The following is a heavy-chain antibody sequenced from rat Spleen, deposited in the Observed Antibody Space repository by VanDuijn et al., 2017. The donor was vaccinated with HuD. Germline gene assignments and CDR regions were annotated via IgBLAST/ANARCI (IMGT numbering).Heavy chain of an antibody. CDR2: INSAGST. J-gene: IGHJ2*01. V-gene: IGHV3-3*01. D-gene: IGHD5-1*01. Sequence: EVQLQESGPGLVKPSQSLSLPCSVTGYSLTSNYWGWIRKFPGNKLEWMGYINSAGSTNYNPSLKSRISITRDTSKNQFFLQLNSVTTEDTATYYCARSDWELGDYFDYWGQGVMVTVSS. CDR3: ARSDWELGDYFDY. CDR1: GYSLTSNY.